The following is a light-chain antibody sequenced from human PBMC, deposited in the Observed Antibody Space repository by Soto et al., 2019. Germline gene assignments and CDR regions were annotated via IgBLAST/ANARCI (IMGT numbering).Light chain of an antibody. CDR1: QSISSW. V-gene: IGKV1-5*03. CDR2: KAS. J-gene: IGKJ4*01. Sequence: DIQMTQSPSTLSASVGDRITITCRASQSISSWLAWYQQKPGKAPNLLIYKASSLESGVPSRFSGSGSGTEFTLTISSLQPDDFATDYCQQYNSYSPLTFGGGTKVDIK. CDR3: QQYNSYSPLT.